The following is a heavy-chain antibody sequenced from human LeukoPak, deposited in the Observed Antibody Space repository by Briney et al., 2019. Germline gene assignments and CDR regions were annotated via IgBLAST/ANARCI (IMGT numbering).Heavy chain of an antibody. CDR3: ARSPPLVVVAAHNYFDY. D-gene: IGHD2-15*01. V-gene: IGHV3-21*01. Sequence: GGSLRISCAASGFTFSSYSMNWVRQAPGKGLEWVSSISSSSSYIYYADSVKGRFTISRDNAKNSLYLQMNSLRAEDTAVYYCARSPPLVVVAAHNYFDYWGQGTLVTVSS. J-gene: IGHJ4*02. CDR1: GFTFSSYS. CDR2: ISSSSSYI.